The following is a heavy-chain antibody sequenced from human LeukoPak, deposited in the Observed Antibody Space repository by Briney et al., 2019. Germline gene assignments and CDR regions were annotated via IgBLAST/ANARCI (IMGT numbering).Heavy chain of an antibody. D-gene: IGHD4-11*01. CDR3: AKSDYSNKGEAFHF. V-gene: IGHV3-43*02. CDR1: GFTFHASS. J-gene: IGHJ3*01. Sequence: GRSLRLSCAASGFTFHASSTRWVRHAPGKGLEWVSLISGYGGTTHYADSVKGRFTISRDNSNSSIYLQMDSLTTEDTALYYCAKSDYSNKGEAFHFWGQRRLVSV. CDR2: ISGYGGTT.